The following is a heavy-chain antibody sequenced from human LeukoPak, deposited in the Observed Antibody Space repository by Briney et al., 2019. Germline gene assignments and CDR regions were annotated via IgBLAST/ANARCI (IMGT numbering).Heavy chain of an antibody. D-gene: IGHD3-10*01. CDR3: ARGEKALWFGDY. Sequence: ASVTVSCKASGYTFTRIDIHWVRQAAGQGGEGMGWMDPKSGNTHYAQRFQGRVSMTTDTSTSTAYMELRSLRSDDTAVYYCARGEKALWFGDYWGQGTLVTVSS. J-gene: IGHJ4*02. V-gene: IGHV1-8*01. CDR1: GYTFTRID. CDR2: MDPKSGNT.